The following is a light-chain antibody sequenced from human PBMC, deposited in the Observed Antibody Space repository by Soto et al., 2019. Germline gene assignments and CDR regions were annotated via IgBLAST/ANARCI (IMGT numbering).Light chain of an antibody. V-gene: IGLV1-44*01. Sequence: QSVLAQPPSASETPGQRVTISCSGSSSNIGSNTVNWYQQFPETAPKLLIFGNNQRPSGVPDRFSGSKSGTSASQAISGLQSEDEADYYCAAWDDSLNGYVFGTGTKVTVL. CDR3: AAWDDSLNGYV. J-gene: IGLJ1*01. CDR1: SSNIGSNT. CDR2: GNN.